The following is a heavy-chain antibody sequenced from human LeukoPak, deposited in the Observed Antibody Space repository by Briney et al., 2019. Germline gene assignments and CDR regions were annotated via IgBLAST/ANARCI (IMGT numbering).Heavy chain of an antibody. CDR2: IYYSGST. V-gene: IGHV4-59*01. J-gene: IGHJ3*02. CDR1: GGSISSYY. D-gene: IGHD3-22*01. CDR3: ARDPDSSGYGGNTGDI. Sequence: SETLSLTCTVSGGSISSYYWSWIRQPPGKGLEWIGYIYYSGSTNYNPSLKSRVTISVDTSKNQFSLKLSSVTAADTAVYYCARDPDSSGYGGNTGDIWGQGTMVTVSS.